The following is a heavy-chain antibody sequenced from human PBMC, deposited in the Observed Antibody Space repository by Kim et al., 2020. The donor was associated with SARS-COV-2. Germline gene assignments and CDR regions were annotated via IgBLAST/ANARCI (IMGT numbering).Heavy chain of an antibody. J-gene: IGHJ5*02. CDR3: ARDSVLTGRRWFDP. V-gene: IGHV7-4-1*02. CDR2: INTNTGNP. D-gene: IGHD3-9*01. CDR1: GYTFTSYA. Sequence: ASVKVSCKASGYTFTSYAMNWVRQAPGQGLEWMGWINTNTGNPTYAQGFTGRFVFSLDTSVSTAYLQISSLKAEDTAVYYCARDSVLTGRRWFDPWGQGTLVTVSS.